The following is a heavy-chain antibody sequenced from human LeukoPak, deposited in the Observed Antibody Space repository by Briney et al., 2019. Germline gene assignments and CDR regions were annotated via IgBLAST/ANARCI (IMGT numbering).Heavy chain of an antibody. J-gene: IGHJ5*02. Sequence: GGSLRLSCTGSGFSVSNFWMAWVRQAPGKGLEWVANINEDETGKYYVDSVKGRFTISRDNAKNSLFLQTNSVRVEDTAVYYCATDAFSYPNTWGQGTQVTVSS. CDR1: GFSVSNFW. CDR3: ATDAFSYPNT. CDR2: INEDETGK. D-gene: IGHD3-16*01. V-gene: IGHV3-7*01.